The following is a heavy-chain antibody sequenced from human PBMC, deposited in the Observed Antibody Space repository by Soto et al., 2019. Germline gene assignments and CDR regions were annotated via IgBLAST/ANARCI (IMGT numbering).Heavy chain of an antibody. V-gene: IGHV6-1*01. D-gene: IGHD2-8*01. CDR2: TYFRSEWYN. CDR1: GDFVSTNSAA. CDR3: ARREHSVHYFDS. J-gene: IGHJ4*02. Sequence: SQTLSLTCAISGDFVSTNSAAWIWIRQSPSRGLEWLGRTYFRSEWYNDYAVSVKSRLTINPDTSKNQFSLQLNSVTPEDTAVYYCARREHSVHYFDSWGQGTLVTVSS.